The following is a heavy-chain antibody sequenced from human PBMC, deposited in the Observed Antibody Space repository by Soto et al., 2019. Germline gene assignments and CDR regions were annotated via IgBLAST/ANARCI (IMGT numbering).Heavy chain of an antibody. V-gene: IGHV3-30*03. CDR2: ISYDGSSK. D-gene: IGHD1-26*01. CDR1: GFTFSSYG. J-gene: IGHJ4*02. Sequence: QVQLVESGGGVVQPGRSLRLSCAASGFTFSSYGMHWVRQAPGKGLEWVAVISYDGSSKYYADSVKGRFTISRDNSKNTLYLQMNSLRTEDTAVYYCAIDYSGSYSEFDYWGQGTLVTVSS. CDR3: AIDYSGSYSEFDY.